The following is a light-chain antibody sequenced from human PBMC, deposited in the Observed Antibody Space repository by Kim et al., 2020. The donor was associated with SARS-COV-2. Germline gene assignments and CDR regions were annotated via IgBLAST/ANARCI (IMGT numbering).Light chain of an antibody. CDR1: SGSIDSNY. V-gene: IGLV6-57*03. J-gene: IGLJ3*02. Sequence: KTLTISCTRNSGSIDSNYVQSYQQSPGSAPTTVIYENNQRPSGVPDRFSGSIDSSSNSASLTIARLKTEDEADYDCQSYVKNTHWVFGGGTKLTVL. CDR3: QSYVKNTHWV. CDR2: ENN.